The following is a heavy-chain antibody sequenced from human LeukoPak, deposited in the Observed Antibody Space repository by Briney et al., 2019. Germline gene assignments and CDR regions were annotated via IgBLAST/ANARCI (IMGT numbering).Heavy chain of an antibody. V-gene: IGHV1-2*02. CDR1: GYTFTGYY. CDR2: INPNSGGT. Sequence: ASVKVSCKASGYTFTGYYMHWVRQAPGQGLEWMGWINPNSGGTNYAQKFQGRVTMTRDTSISTAYMELSRLRSEDTAVYYCARWVAYCGGDCYLRIDAFDIWGQGTMVTVSS. J-gene: IGHJ3*02. CDR3: ARWVAYCGGDCYLRIDAFDI. D-gene: IGHD2-21*01.